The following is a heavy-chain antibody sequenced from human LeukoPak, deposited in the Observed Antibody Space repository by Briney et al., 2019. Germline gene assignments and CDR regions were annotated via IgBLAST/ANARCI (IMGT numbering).Heavy chain of an antibody. CDR1: GFTFSSYA. Sequence: SGGSLRLSCAASGFTFSSYAMSWVRQAPGKGLEWVSVIYSGGSTYYADSVKGRFTISRDNSKNTLYLQMNSLRAEDTAVYYCARAPANFLNWFDPWGQGTLVTVSS. V-gene: IGHV3-53*01. CDR3: ARAPANFLNWFDP. J-gene: IGHJ5*02. CDR2: IYSGGST.